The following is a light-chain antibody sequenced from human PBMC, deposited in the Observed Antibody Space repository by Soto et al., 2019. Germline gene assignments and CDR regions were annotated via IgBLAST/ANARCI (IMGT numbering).Light chain of an antibody. CDR1: SGHNTYT. CDR3: ETWDSNTHTV. Sequence: QSVLTQSYSASASLGSSVKLTCTLRSGHNTYTIAWHQQQPGKAPRYLMKLERSGSYDKGSGVPDRFSGSSSGADRYLTISNLQSEDEADYYCETWDSNTHTVFGGGTQLTVL. V-gene: IGLV4-60*03. J-gene: IGLJ7*01. CDR2: LERSGSY.